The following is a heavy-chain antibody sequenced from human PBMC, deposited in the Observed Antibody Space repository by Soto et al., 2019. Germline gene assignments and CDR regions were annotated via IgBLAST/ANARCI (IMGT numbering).Heavy chain of an antibody. CDR3: ARSVAVPGAHIKY. CDR2: VYYTGST. J-gene: IGHJ4*02. D-gene: IGHD6-19*01. Sequence: SETLSLTCSVSCGSISGSYWSWIRQSPGKGLEWLGYVYYTGSTNYSPSLRSRVSISVDTSKNEFSLRLSSVTAADTAVYFCARSVAVPGAHIKYWGQGTRVIVSS. CDR1: CGSISGSY. V-gene: IGHV4-59*01.